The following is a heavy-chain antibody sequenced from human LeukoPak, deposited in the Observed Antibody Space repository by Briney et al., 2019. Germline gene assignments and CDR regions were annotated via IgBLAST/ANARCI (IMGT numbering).Heavy chain of an antibody. Sequence: PSETLSLTCTVSGGSISSSSYYWGWIRQPPGKGLEWIGSIYYSGSTYYNPSLKSRVTISVDTSKNQFSLKLSSVTAADTAVYCCARALLDFWSGYSEFDPWGQGTLVTVSS. CDR2: IYYSGST. V-gene: IGHV4-39*01. J-gene: IGHJ5*02. CDR3: ARALLDFWSGYSEFDP. CDR1: GGSISSSSYY. D-gene: IGHD3-3*01.